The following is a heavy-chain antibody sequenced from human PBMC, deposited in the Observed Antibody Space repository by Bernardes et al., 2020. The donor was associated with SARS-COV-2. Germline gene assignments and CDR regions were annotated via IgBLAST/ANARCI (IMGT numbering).Heavy chain of an antibody. CDR3: ARSTIVSGSPYDY. J-gene: IGHJ4*02. V-gene: IGHV3-11*01. Sequence: GSLRLSCEVSGFTFSEHYMSWIRQAPGKGLEWVAYITTNGRTTYYADSVKGRFIISRDNDKNSLYLQMDNLRAEDTAMYYCARSTIVSGSPYDYWGQGTLVTVSS. CDR1: GFTFSEHY. CDR2: ITTNGRTT. D-gene: IGHD1-1*01.